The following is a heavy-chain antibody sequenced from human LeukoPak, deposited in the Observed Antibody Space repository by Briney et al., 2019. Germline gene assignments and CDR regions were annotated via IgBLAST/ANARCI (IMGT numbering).Heavy chain of an antibody. D-gene: IGHD6-19*01. Sequence: AGGSLRLSCAASGFTFSSYSMNWVRQAPGKGLEWVSSISSSSSYIYYADSVKGRFTISRDNAKSSLYLQMNSLRAEDTAVYYCARDVDSSGPIPGFDYWGQGTLVTVSS. J-gene: IGHJ4*02. CDR1: GFTFSSYS. CDR2: ISSSSSYI. V-gene: IGHV3-21*01. CDR3: ARDVDSSGPIPGFDY.